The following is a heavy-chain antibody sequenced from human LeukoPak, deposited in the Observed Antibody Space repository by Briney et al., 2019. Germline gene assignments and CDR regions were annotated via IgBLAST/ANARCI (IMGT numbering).Heavy chain of an antibody. V-gene: IGHV3-48*01. D-gene: IGHD3-3*01. CDR1: GFTFSRFN. CDR2: ISTTGTI. J-gene: IGHJ4*02. CDR3: ARDSLIFRVVTTFDY. Sequence: GGSLRLSCAASGFTFSRFNMNWLRQAPGKGLEWLSYISTTGTIYYAESVKGRFSISRDNAKNSLYLQMNSLRPEDTAVYYCARDSLIFRVVTTFDYWGQGTLVTVSS.